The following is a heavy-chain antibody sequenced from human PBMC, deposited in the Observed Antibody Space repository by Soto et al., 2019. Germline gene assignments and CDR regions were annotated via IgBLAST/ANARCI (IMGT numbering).Heavy chain of an antibody. Sequence: EVQLLESGGGLIQPGGSLRLSCEASGFTFSNYGMTWVGQAPGKGLEWVSTISGSGDRAFYADPVKGRFTISRDNSKNTLYLQMNNLSAEDTAIYYCAKEMIASTLADFFDYWGQGILVTVSS. CDR2: ISGSGDRA. D-gene: IGHD2-21*01. J-gene: IGHJ4*02. V-gene: IGHV3-23*01. CDR1: GFTFSNYG. CDR3: AKEMIASTLADFFDY.